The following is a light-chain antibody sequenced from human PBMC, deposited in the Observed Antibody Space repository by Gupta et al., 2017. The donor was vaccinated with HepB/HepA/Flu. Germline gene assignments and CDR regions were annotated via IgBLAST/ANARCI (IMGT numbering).Light chain of an antibody. CDR2: VAS. CDR1: QSISTY. V-gene: IGKV1-39*01. CDR3: QQSYSTPST. J-gene: IGKJ1*01. Sequence: IQLTHSPSSLPASVGDRVTITCRASQSISTYLDWYQQRPGKAPNLLIYVASSLQSGVPSRFSGSGSGTDFTLTISSLQPEDFATYYCQQSYSTPSTFGQGTKVEIK.